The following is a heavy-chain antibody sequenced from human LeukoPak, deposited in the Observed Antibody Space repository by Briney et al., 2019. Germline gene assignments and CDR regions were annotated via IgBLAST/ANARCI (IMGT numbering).Heavy chain of an antibody. CDR2: IYYSGST. CDR1: GGSFSGYY. Sequence: PSETLSLTCAVYGGSFSGYYWSWIRQPPGKGLEWIGYIYYSGSTNYSPSLKSRVTISVDTSKNQFSLKLSSVTAADTAVYYCARTPNYDFWSGLGPNPSYCFDYWGQGTLVTVSS. CDR3: ARTPNYDFWSGLGPNPSYCFDY. D-gene: IGHD3-3*01. V-gene: IGHV4-59*08. J-gene: IGHJ4*02.